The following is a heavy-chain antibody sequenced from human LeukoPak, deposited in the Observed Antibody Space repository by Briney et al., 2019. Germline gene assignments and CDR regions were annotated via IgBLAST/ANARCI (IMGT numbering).Heavy chain of an antibody. CDR2: IYYSGST. D-gene: IGHD2-21*02. CDR1: GGSISSGGYY. CDR3: ARAGSPYCGGGCYSGWFDP. V-gene: IGHV4-31*03. J-gene: IGHJ5*02. Sequence: SQTLSLTCTVSGGSISSGGYYWSWIRQHPGKGLEWIGYIYYSGSTYYNPSLKSRVTISVDTSKNQFSLKLSSVTAADTAVYYCARAGSPYCGGGCYSGWFDPWGQGTLVTVSS.